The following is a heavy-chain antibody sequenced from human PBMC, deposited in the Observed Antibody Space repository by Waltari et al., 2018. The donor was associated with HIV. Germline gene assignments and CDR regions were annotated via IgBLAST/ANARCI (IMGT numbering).Heavy chain of an antibody. D-gene: IGHD6-19*01. J-gene: IGHJ4*02. CDR3: ARGHIEVAGFFDY. V-gene: IGHV4-59*01. Sequence: QVQLQESGPGLVKPSETLSLTCSVSGGPISHYYWRRLRQPPGKGLEWIAYIYYSGSTNYHPSLTSRVTISVDTSENQFSLNLTSVTAADTAVYYCARGHIEVAGFFDYWGQGVLVSVSS. CDR2: IYYSGST. CDR1: GGPISHYY.